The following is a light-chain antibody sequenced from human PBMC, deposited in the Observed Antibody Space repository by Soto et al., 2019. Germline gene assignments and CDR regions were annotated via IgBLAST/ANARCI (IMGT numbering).Light chain of an antibody. CDR3: QQRHNWPRT. V-gene: IGKV3-15*01. J-gene: IGKJ1*01. Sequence: EIVMTQSQATLAVSPGDTATLSCRASQSLGDNLAWYQQKPGQAPRLLIFRASSRAKGVPARFSASGSGTNFTLTISGLHSEDFVVYYCQQRHNWPRTFGQGTKVDIK. CDR1: QSLGDN. CDR2: RAS.